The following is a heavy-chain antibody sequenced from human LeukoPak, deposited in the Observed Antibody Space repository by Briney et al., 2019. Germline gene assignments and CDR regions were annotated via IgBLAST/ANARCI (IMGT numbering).Heavy chain of an antibody. Sequence: ASVKVSCKASGYTFTGYYMHWVRQAPGQGLEWMGWINPNSGGTNYAQKLQGRVTMTTDTSTSTAYMELRSLRSDDTAVYYCARVYSSSWYGNGAFDIWGQGTMVTVSS. J-gene: IGHJ3*02. D-gene: IGHD6-13*01. CDR2: INPNSGGT. CDR3: ARVYSSSWYGNGAFDI. CDR1: GYTFTGYY. V-gene: IGHV1-2*02.